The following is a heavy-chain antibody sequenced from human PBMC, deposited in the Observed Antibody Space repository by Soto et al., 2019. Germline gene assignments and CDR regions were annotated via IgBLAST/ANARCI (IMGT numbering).Heavy chain of an antibody. V-gene: IGHV1-69*01. CDR3: ARWAHYARNLNNWFDP. J-gene: IGHJ5*02. D-gene: IGHD4-17*01. Sequence: QVQLVQSGAEVKKPGSSVKVSCKASGGTFSSYAISWVRQAPGQGLEWMGGIIPIFGTANYAQKFQGRVTITADESTSTADMELSSLRSEDTAVYYCARWAHYARNLNNWFDPLGQVTLVTVSS. CDR1: GGTFSSYA. CDR2: IIPIFGTA.